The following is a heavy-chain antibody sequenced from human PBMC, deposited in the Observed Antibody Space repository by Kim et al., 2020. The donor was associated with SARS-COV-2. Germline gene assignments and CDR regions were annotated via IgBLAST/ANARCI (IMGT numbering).Heavy chain of an antibody. CDR1: GGSISSSSYY. D-gene: IGHD3-9*01. J-gene: IGHJ3*02. CDR2: IYYSGST. CDR3: ARPRLYYDIFIGYYPWDAFDI. V-gene: IGHV4-39*01. Sequence: SETLSLTCTVSGGSISSSSYYWGWIRQPPGKGLEWIGSIYYSGSTYYNPSLKSGVTISVDTSKNQFSLKLSSVTAADTAVYYCARPRLYYDIFIGYYPWDAFDIWGQGTMVTVSS.